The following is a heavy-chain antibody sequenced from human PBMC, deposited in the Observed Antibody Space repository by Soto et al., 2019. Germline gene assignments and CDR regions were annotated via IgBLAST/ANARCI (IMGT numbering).Heavy chain of an antibody. V-gene: IGHV1-69*13. Sequence: SVKVSCKASGGTFSSYAISWVRQAPGQGLEWMGGIIPIFGTANYAQKFQGRVTITADESTSTAYMGLSSLRSEDTAVYYCASSSGPRDYYGMDVWGQGTTVTVSS. CDR3: ASSSGPRDYYGMDV. D-gene: IGHD3-10*01. CDR2: IIPIFGTA. J-gene: IGHJ6*02. CDR1: GGTFSSYA.